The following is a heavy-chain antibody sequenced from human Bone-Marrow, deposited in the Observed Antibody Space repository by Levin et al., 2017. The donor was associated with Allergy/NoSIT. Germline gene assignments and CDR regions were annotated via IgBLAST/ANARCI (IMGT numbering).Heavy chain of an antibody. D-gene: IGHD6-19*01. Sequence: RSGGSLRLSCAASGFTFSNAWMSWVRQAPGKGLEWVGRIKSKTDGGTADFAAPVKGRFTISRDDSKNTLYLQMNSLKTEDTAVYYCTTDSPQRPYSSGYYGYFQHWGQGALVTVSS. CDR2: IKSKTDGGTA. CDR3: TTDSPQRPYSSGYYGYFQH. V-gene: IGHV3-15*01. J-gene: IGHJ1*01. CDR1: GFTFSNAW.